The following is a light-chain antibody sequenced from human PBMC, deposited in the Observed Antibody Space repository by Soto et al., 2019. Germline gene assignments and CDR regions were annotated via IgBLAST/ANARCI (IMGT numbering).Light chain of an antibody. CDR1: QTVRNNY. J-gene: IGKJ1*01. V-gene: IGKV3-20*01. Sequence: EIVLTQSPGTLSLSPGERVTLSCRASQTVRNNYLAWSQQKPGQTPRLLIYSVSSRATGIPDRFSGSGSGTEFTLTISSLQSEDFAVDYCQQYEHWWTFGPGTQVDIK. CDR2: SVS. CDR3: QQYEHWWT.